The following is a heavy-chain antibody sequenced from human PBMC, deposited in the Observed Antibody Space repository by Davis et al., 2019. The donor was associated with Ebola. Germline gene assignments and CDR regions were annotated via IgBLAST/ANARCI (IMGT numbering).Heavy chain of an antibody. V-gene: IGHV1-69*13. D-gene: IGHD3-22*01. CDR2: IIPIFGTA. J-gene: IGHJ5*02. CDR1: GGTFSSYA. CDR3: ARDLSYYYDSSGVHPTWFDP. Sequence: SVKVSCKASGGTFSSYAISWVRQAPGQGLEWMGGIIPIFGTANYAQKFQGRVTITADESTSTAYMELSSLRSEDTAVYYCARDLSYYYDSSGVHPTWFDPWGQGTLVTVSS.